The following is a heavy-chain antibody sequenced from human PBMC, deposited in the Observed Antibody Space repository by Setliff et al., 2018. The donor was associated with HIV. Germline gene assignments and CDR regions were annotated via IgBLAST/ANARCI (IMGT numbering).Heavy chain of an antibody. V-gene: IGHV3-23*01. CDR2: ISGSGDSA. D-gene: IGHD3-10*01. CDR3: AKDELFYYGSGNFYYWYFDF. Sequence: GGFLRLSCTASGFTFRDYAMSWVRQAPGKGLEWVSSISGSGDSAYYADSVRGRFTISRDFSNNTLYLQMNGLRAEDTALYYCAKDELFYYGSGNFYYWYFDFWGRGSLVTVSS. CDR1: GFTFRDYA. J-gene: IGHJ2*01.